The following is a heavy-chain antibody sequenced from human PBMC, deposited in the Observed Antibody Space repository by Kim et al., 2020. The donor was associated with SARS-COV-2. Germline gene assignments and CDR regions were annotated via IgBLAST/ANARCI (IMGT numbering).Heavy chain of an antibody. CDR2: DDTII. CDR3: VRDSSATY. Sequence: DDTIIDYADSVKGRCTISRDNAKSTLYLQMNSPRDEDTAVYYCVRDSSATYWGQGTLVTVSS. D-gene: IGHD3-22*01. V-gene: IGHV3-74*01. J-gene: IGHJ4*02.